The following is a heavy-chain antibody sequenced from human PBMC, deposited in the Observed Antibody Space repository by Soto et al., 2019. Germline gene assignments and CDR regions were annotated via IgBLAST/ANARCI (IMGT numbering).Heavy chain of an antibody. Sequence: ASVKVSCKASGGTFSSYTISWVRQAPGQGLEWMGRIIPILGIANYAQKFQSRVTITADKSTSTAYMELSSLRSEDTAVYYCARSEGYSSSWFGGYYGMDVWGQGTTVTVSS. J-gene: IGHJ6*02. D-gene: IGHD6-13*01. CDR1: GGTFSSYT. CDR2: IIPILGIA. V-gene: IGHV1-69*02. CDR3: ARSEGYSSSWFGGYYGMDV.